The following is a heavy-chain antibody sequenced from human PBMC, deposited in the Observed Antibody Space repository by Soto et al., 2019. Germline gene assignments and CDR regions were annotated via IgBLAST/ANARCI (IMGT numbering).Heavy chain of an antibody. CDR2: IYNSGST. D-gene: IGHD3-22*01. CDR1: GGAIRSYY. J-gene: IGHJ4*02. V-gene: IGHV4-59*01. CDR3: ARGQSNFYGYYFDY. Sequence: SESLWITGAVCGGAIRSYYWSWIRQPPGKGLEWIGYIYNSGSTKYTPSLKSRVTISVDTSKNHFSLKVSPVTAADTAVYYCARGQSNFYGYYFDYWGQGTLVTVSS.